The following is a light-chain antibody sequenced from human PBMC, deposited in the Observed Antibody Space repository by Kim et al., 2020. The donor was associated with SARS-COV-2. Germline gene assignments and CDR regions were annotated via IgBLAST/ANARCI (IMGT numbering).Light chain of an antibody. J-gene: IGLJ1*01. Sequence: VTISCTGSSSNIGAGYDVHWYQQFPGTAPTLLIYGNNNRPSGVPDRFSGSKSGTSASLAITGLQAEDEADYYCQSYDSSLSGSEVFGTGTKVTVL. CDR1: SSNIGAGYD. CDR2: GNN. CDR3: QSYDSSLSGSEV. V-gene: IGLV1-40*01.